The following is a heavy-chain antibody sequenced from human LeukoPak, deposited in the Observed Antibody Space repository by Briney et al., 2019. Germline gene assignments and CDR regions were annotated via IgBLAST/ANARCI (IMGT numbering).Heavy chain of an antibody. J-gene: IGHJ3*02. CDR1: GHTFTSYD. Sequence: GASVKVSCKASGHTFTSYDISWVRQAPGQGLEWMGGIIPIFGTANYAQKFQGRVTITADKSTSTAYMELSSLRSEDTAVYYCASPGATIVMGAFDIWGQGTMVTVSS. CDR3: ASPGATIVMGAFDI. CDR2: IIPIFGTA. V-gene: IGHV1-69*06. D-gene: IGHD1-26*01.